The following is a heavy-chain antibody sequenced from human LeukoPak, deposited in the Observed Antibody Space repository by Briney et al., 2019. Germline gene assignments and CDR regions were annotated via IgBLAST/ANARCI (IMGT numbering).Heavy chain of an antibody. Sequence: ASVKVSCKVSGYTLTELSMHWVRQAPGKGLEWMGGFDPEDGETIYAQKFQGRVTMTEDTSTDTAYMELRSLRSDDTAVYYCARDDSSSSSDAFDIWGQGTMVTVSS. CDR3: ARDDSSSSSDAFDI. J-gene: IGHJ3*02. CDR2: FDPEDGET. CDR1: GYTLTELS. V-gene: IGHV1-24*01. D-gene: IGHD6-6*01.